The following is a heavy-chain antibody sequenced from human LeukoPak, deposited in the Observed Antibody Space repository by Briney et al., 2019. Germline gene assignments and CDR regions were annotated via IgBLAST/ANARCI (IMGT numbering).Heavy chain of an antibody. CDR1: GGSISDSNYY. V-gene: IGHV4-39*01. CDR2: IYYSGST. D-gene: IGHD6-25*01. Sequence: SETLSLTCTVSGGSISDSNYYWGWIRRPPGRGLEWIGNIYYSGSTYYSPSLKSRVTVSVDTSKNQFSLKLSSVTAADTAVYYCARQSTIAAARIDPWGQGTLVTVSS. J-gene: IGHJ5*02. CDR3: ARQSTIAAARIDP.